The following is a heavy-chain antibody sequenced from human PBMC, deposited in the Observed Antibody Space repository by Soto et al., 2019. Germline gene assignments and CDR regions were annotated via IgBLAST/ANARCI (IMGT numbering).Heavy chain of an antibody. CDR3: ARRYDGPHNNFSSFDI. J-gene: IGHJ3*02. D-gene: IGHD4-4*01. CDR2: ISDSGGDT. V-gene: IGHV3-23*01. CDR1: GSTFTLYA. Sequence: EVQLLESGGGLVQPGGSLRLSCAASGSTFTLYAMTWVLQAPGKGLEWVSAISDSGGDTYYADSEKGRFTISRDNSRNTVYLQMNSLRAEDTAVYYCARRYDGPHNNFSSFDIWGQGTMVTVSS.